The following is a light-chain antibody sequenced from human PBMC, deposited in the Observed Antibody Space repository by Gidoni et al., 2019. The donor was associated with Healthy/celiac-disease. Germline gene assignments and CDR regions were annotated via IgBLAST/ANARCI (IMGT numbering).Light chain of an antibody. CDR2: GAT. V-gene: IGKV3-15*01. Sequence: ILLTQSPATLSVSPGERATLSCRASQSVSNNLALYQQQPGQAPRLLIYGATTKATGTPARFSGSGSGTEFTLTISRLQSEDFAVYYCQQYNDWPPLTFGGGTKVEIK. CDR3: QQYNDWPPLT. J-gene: IGKJ4*02. CDR1: QSVSNN.